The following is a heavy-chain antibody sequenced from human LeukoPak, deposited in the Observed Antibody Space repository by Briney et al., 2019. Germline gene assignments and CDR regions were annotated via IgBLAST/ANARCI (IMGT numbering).Heavy chain of an antibody. D-gene: IGHD2-2*01. CDR2: IWYVGSNK. V-gene: IGHV3-33*01. CDR3: KGSTEDDAFDI. CDR1: GFTFSSYG. J-gene: IGHJ3*02. Sequence: GGSLRLSCAASGFTFSSYGMHWVRQAPGKGLEWVAVIWYVGSNKYYADSVKGRFTISRDNSKNTLYLQMNSLRAEDTAVYYCKGSTEDDAFDIWGQGTMVTVSS.